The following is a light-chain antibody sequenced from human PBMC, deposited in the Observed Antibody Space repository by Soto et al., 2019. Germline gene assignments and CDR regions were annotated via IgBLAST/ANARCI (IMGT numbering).Light chain of an antibody. CDR1: RTINNY. CDR3: QQSYSKGRT. V-gene: IGKV1-39*01. J-gene: IGKJ2*01. CDR2: GAS. Sequence: DIQMTQSPSSLSAFVGDTVTITCRASRTINNYLNWYQLKPGKAPKLLIFGASNLKSGVPSRFSANGSVTDFSLTITSLQPEDFATYYCQQSYSKGRTFGQGTRL.